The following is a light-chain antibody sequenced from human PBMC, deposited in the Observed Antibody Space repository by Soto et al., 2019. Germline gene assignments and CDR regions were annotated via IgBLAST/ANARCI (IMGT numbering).Light chain of an antibody. Sequence: EIVMTQSPATLSVSPWERATLSCRASQSVSGNLAWYQQKPGQAPRLLIYGASTRATGIPARFSGSGSGTEITLTISSLQSEDFAVYYCQQYNNWPWTFGQGTKVDIK. CDR1: QSVSGN. V-gene: IGKV3-15*01. J-gene: IGKJ1*01. CDR2: GAS. CDR3: QQYNNWPWT.